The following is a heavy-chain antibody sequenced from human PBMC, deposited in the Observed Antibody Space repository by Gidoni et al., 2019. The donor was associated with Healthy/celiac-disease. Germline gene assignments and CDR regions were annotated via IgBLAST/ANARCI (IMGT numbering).Heavy chain of an antibody. D-gene: IGHD6-19*01. CDR1: GFTVSSNY. CDR2: IYSGCST. Sequence: EVQLVESGGGLVQPGGSLRLSCAASGFTVSSNYMSWVRQAPGKGLEWVSVIYSGCSTYYADSVKGRFTISRDNSKNTLYLQMNSLRAEDTAVYYCARDRSVDSSGWYYDYLGQGTLVTVSS. CDR3: ARDRSVDSSGWYYDY. V-gene: IGHV3-66*01. J-gene: IGHJ4*02.